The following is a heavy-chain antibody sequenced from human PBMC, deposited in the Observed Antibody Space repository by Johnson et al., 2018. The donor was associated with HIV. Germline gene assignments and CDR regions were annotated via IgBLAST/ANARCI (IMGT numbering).Heavy chain of an antibody. CDR3: ATDRYYNFWSGSGHAAFDI. Sequence: EVQLVESGGGVVRRGGSLRLSCAASGFTFDDYGMSWVRQAPGKGLEWVSGITWNGGSQGYVDAMKGRFTISRDNARNSLYLQMNNLRVEDTAVYYCATDRYYNFWSGSGHAAFDIWGQGTMVTVSS. J-gene: IGHJ3*02. D-gene: IGHD3-3*01. CDR1: GFTFDDYG. V-gene: IGHV3-20*04. CDR2: ITWNGGSQ.